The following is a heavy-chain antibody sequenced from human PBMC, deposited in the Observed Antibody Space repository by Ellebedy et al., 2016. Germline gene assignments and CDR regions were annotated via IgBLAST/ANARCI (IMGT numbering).Heavy chain of an antibody. J-gene: IGHJ6*02. V-gene: IGHV3-30-3*01. CDR3: ARDLVGGYYYYGMDV. Sequence: GESLKISCAASGFTFSSYAMHWVRQAPGKGLEWVAVISYDGSNKYYADSVKGRFTISRDNSKNTLYLQMNSLRAEDTAVYYCARDLVGGYYYYGMDVWGQGTTVTVSS. CDR1: GFTFSSYA. D-gene: IGHD2-15*01. CDR2: ISYDGSNK.